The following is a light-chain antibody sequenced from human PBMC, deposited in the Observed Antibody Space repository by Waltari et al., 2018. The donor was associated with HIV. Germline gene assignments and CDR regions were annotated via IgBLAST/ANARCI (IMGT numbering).Light chain of an antibody. V-gene: IGLV3-19*01. CDR3: NSRDSSGHWF. CDR2: GEN. Sequence: SSELAQDPAVSVALGQTVRITCQGDSVRSYYASWYQQKPGQAPVLVVYGENNRPSGIPDRFSGSSSGNTASLTIAGAQAEDEAVYYCNSRDSSGHWFFGGGTKVTVL. J-gene: IGLJ3*02. CDR1: SVRSYY.